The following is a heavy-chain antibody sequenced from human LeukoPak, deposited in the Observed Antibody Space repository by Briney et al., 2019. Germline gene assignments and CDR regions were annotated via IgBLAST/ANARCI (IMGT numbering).Heavy chain of an antibody. Sequence: GGSLRLSCAASGFTFSSYSMNWVRQAPGKGLEWASSISSSSSYLYYADSVKGRFTISRDNAKNSPYLQMNSLRAEDTAVYYCARLAVAGPFDYWGQGTLVTVSS. D-gene: IGHD6-19*01. V-gene: IGHV3-21*01. CDR2: ISSSSSYL. CDR1: GFTFSSYS. J-gene: IGHJ4*02. CDR3: ARLAVAGPFDY.